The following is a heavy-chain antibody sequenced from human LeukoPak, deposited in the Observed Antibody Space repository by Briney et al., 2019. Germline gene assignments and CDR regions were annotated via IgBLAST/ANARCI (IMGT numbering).Heavy chain of an antibody. CDR1: GFTFSRYE. CDR3: ARDYASDY. J-gene: IGHJ4*02. CDR2: FSRRGDTI. D-gene: IGHD3-10*01. V-gene: IGHV3-48*03. Sequence: PGGSLRLSCAASGFTFSRYEMNWVRQAPGKGLEWVSYFSRRGDTIYFADSVKGRFTISRDNAKNSLYLQMSSLRAEDTAVYYCARDYASDYWGQGTLVTVSS.